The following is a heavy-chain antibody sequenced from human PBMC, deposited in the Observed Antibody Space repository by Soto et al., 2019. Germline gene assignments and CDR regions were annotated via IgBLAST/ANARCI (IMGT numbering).Heavy chain of an antibody. J-gene: IGHJ4*01. D-gene: IGHD2-2*01. CDR2: IYPYDSDT. V-gene: IGHV5-51*01. CDR1: GYSFSSYW. CDR3: ARHLVGSTRGNFDY. Sequence: GESLKVSCKTSGYSFSSYWIGWVRQMPGKGMEWMGNIYPYDSDTRYSPSFQGQVNISADTSITTAYLQWSGLRASDTAIYFCARHLVGSTRGNFDYWGQGSLVTVSS.